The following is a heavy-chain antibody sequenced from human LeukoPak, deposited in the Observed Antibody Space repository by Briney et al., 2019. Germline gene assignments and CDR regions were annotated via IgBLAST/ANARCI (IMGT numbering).Heavy chain of an antibody. CDR3: AGSYDYYGSGSFFDY. CDR2: IWYDGSNK. V-gene: IGHV3-30*02. D-gene: IGHD3-10*01. J-gene: IGHJ4*02. CDR1: GFTFSSYG. Sequence: PGGSLRLSCAASGFTFSSYGMHWVRQAPGRGLEWVAVIWYDGSNKYYADSVKGRFTISRDNSKNTLYLQMNSLRAEDTAVYYCAGSYDYYGSGSFFDYWGQGTLVTVSS.